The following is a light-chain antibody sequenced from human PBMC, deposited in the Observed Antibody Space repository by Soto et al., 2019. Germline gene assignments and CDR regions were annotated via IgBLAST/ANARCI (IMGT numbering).Light chain of an antibody. Sequence: QSASVSGSPGQSITISCTGTSSDVGGYNYVSWYQQHPGKAPKLMIYDVSNRPSGVSNRFSGSKSGNTASLTISGLQAEDEADYYCSSYTSSSTSVVFGGGTKVTVL. J-gene: IGLJ2*01. V-gene: IGLV2-14*01. CDR1: SSDVGGYNY. CDR3: SSYTSSSTSVV. CDR2: DVS.